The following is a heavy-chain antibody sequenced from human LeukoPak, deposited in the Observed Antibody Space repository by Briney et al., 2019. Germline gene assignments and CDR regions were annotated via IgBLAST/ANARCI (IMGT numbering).Heavy chain of an antibody. Sequence: GASVTVSCKASGYAFTGYYFHWVRQAPGQGLEWVGWIHPNNGDTNSAQKFQGRVTMTRDTSISTAYMELNRLTSDDTAVYYCARSNRDSFDYWGQGTLVIVSS. CDR3: ARSNRDSFDY. CDR1: GYAFTGYY. J-gene: IGHJ4*02. CDR2: IHPNNGDT. V-gene: IGHV1-2*02. D-gene: IGHD1-14*01.